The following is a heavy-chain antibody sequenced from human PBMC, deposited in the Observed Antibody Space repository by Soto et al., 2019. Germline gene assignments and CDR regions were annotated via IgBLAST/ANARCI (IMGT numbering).Heavy chain of an antibody. CDR2: IIPILGIA. J-gene: IGHJ3*02. D-gene: IGHD2-2*01. V-gene: IGHV1-69*04. CDR3: ARDCSSTSCYYPDAFDI. Sequence: SVKVSCKASGGTFSSYTISWVRQAPGQGLEWMGRIIPILGIANYAQKFQGRVTITADKSTSTAYMELSSLRSEDTAVYYCARDCSSTSCYYPDAFDIWGQGTMVTVSS. CDR1: GGTFSSYT.